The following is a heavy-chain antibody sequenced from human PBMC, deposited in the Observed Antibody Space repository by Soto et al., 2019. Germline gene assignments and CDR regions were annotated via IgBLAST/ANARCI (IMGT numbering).Heavy chain of an antibody. D-gene: IGHD6-19*01. Sequence: QVQLEESGGGVVQPGRSLRLSCAASGFTFSSYGMHWVRQAPGKGLEWVAVIWDDGSNKYYADSVKGRFTISRDNSKNTLYLQLNSLGGEDTAVYYCARIPEIAVAGTRVGYFDLWGRGTLVTVSS. CDR3: ARIPEIAVAGTRVGYFDL. CDR1: GFTFSSYG. CDR2: IWDDGSNK. J-gene: IGHJ2*01. V-gene: IGHV3-33*01.